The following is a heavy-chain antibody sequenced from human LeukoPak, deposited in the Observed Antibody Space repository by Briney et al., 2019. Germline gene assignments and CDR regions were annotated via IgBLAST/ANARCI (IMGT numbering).Heavy chain of an antibody. CDR3: ASSHYDILTGSYYYYGMDV. Sequence: ASVKVSCKASGYTFTGYYMHWVRQAPGQGLEWMGWINPNSGGTNYAQKFQGRVTMTRDTSISTAYMELSRLRSDDTAVYYCASSHYDILTGSYYYYGMDVWGQGTTVTVSS. CDR1: GYTFTGYY. J-gene: IGHJ6*02. CDR2: INPNSGGT. V-gene: IGHV1-2*02. D-gene: IGHD3-9*01.